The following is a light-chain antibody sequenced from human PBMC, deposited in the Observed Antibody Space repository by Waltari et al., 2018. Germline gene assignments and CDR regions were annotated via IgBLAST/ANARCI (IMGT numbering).Light chain of an antibody. V-gene: IGKV3-15*01. CDR1: QSVSSN. Sequence: EIVMTQSPATLSVSPGERATLSCRASQSVSSNLAWYQRTPGQAPRLLIYGASTRATAIPARCSGSGSGTEVTLTISSLQSEEFAVYYCQQYNDWPPLTFGGGTKVEIK. CDR2: GAS. CDR3: QQYNDWPPLT. J-gene: IGKJ4*01.